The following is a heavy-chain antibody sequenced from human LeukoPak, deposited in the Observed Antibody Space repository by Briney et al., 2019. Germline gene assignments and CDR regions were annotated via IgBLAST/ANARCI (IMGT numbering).Heavy chain of an antibody. D-gene: IGHD6-13*01. CDR3: ARAMRAGEQQLEVDY. J-gene: IGHJ4*02. Sequence: PSETLSLTCTVSGGSISSYYWSWIRQPAGKGLEWIGRIYTSGSTNYNPSLKSRVTISVDTSKNQFSLKLSSVTAADTAVYYCARAMRAGEQQLEVDYWGQGTLVTVSS. CDR1: GGSISSYY. V-gene: IGHV4-4*07. CDR2: IYTSGST.